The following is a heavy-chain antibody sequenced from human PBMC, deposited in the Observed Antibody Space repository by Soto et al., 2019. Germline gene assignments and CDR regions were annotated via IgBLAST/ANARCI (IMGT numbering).Heavy chain of an antibody. CDR2: ICHTGNT. J-gene: IGHJ5*02. D-gene: IGHD1-1*01. Sequence: SETLSLTCSVSSVSITSGTPCRGWVRQPPGKGLEWIGNICHTGNTYYNASLRGRVTISVDASKNQFSLILNSMTAADTAIFYCARLPTGYPNWFDAWGQGITVTVSS. CDR3: ARLPTGYPNWFDA. V-gene: IGHV4-39*01. CDR1: SVSITSGTPC.